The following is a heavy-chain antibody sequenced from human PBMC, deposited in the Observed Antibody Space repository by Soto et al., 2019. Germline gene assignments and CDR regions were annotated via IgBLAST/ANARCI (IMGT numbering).Heavy chain of an antibody. J-gene: IGHJ5*02. Sequence: QVQLVQSGAEVKKPGASVKVSSKASGYTFTSYDINWVRQATGQGLEWMGWMNPNSGNTGYAQKFQGRVTMTRNTSISTAYMELSSLRSEDTAVYYCARALAAPTHNWFDPWGQGTLVTVSS. CDR2: MNPNSGNT. V-gene: IGHV1-8*01. CDR3: ARALAAPTHNWFDP. CDR1: GYTFTSYD. D-gene: IGHD2-15*01.